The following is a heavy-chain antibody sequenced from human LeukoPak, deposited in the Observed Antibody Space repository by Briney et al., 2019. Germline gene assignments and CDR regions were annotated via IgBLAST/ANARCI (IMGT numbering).Heavy chain of an antibody. V-gene: IGHV3-23*01. Sequence: PGGSLRLSCAASGFTFSSYGMSWVRQAPGKGLEWVSAISGSGGSTYYADSVKGRFTISRDNSKNTLYLQMNSLRAEDTAVYYCAKGITSGWYVSYYYYYMDVWGKGTTVTIFS. CDR2: ISGSGGST. CDR3: AKGITSGWYVSYYYYYMDV. J-gene: IGHJ6*03. CDR1: GFTFSSYG. D-gene: IGHD6-19*01.